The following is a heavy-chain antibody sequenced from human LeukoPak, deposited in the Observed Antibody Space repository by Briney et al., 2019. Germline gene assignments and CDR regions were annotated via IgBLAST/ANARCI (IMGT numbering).Heavy chain of an antibody. V-gene: IGHV4-59*12. CDR1: GDSISNYY. CDR3: ARGFLWRPRSWYYFDY. Sequence: PSETLSLTCTVSGDSISNYYWSWIRQPPGKGLEWIGYIYYSGSTNYNPSLKSRVTISIDTSKNQFSLKLSSVTAADTAVYYCARGFLWRPRSWYYFDYWGQGTLVTVSS. J-gene: IGHJ4*02. CDR2: IYYSGST. D-gene: IGHD6-13*01.